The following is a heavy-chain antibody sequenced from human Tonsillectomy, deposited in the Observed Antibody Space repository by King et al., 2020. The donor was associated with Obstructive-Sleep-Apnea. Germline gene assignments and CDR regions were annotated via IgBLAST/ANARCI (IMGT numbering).Heavy chain of an antibody. D-gene: IGHD4-23*01. J-gene: IGHJ6*02. CDR3: ARDRGGTVVPSYYYGMDV. CDR1: GYTFTGYY. CDR2: INPNSGGT. V-gene: IGHV1-2*02. Sequence: QLVQSGAEVKKPGASVKVSCKASGYTFTGYYMHWVRQAPGQGLEWMGWINPNSGGTNYAQKFQGRVTMTRDTSISTAYMELSRLRSDDTAVYYCARDRGGTVVPSYYYGMDVWGQGTTVTVSS.